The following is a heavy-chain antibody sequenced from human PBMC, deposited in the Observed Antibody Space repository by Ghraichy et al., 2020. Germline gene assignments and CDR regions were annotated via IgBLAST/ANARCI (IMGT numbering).Heavy chain of an antibody. CDR1: GFTFSSYT. CDR3: ARKGGSSGYSSLDY. V-gene: IGHV3-48*04. CDR2: ISGSSSTI. J-gene: IGHJ4*02. D-gene: IGHD3-22*01. Sequence: GALRLSCAAAGFTFSSYTMNWVRQAPGKGLEWVSFISGSSSTISYASFVRGRFTISRDNAKNSLYLQMDSLRAEDTAVYYCARKGGSSGYSSLDYWGQGTLVTVSS.